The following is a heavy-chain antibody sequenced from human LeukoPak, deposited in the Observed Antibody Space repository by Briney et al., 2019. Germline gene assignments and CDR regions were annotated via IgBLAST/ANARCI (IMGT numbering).Heavy chain of an antibody. V-gene: IGHV4-59*01. D-gene: IGHD1-26*01. Sequence: SETLSLTCTVSGGSISSYYWSWIRQPPGKGLEWIGYIYYSGSTNYNPSLKSRVTISVDTSKNQFSLKLSSVTAADTAGYYCAKGQVGYDAFDIWGQGTMVTVSS. CDR2: IYYSGST. CDR1: GGSISSYY. CDR3: AKGQVGYDAFDI. J-gene: IGHJ3*02.